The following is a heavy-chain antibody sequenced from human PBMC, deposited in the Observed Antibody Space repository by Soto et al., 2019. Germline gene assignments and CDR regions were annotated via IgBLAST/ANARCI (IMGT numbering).Heavy chain of an antibody. J-gene: IGHJ5*02. D-gene: IGHD4-17*01. CDR3: ARHHGPSTSENWFAP. V-gene: IGHV1-18*01. CDR1: GYTFFTYD. Sequence: QVHLVQSGVEVKTPGASVKVSCQASGYTFFTYDISWVRQAPGQGLEWMGWISTYSGDTKYAQKFQGRVTMTTDTSTTTTYLELRSLRSYDTAVYYCARHHGPSTSENWFAPWGQGTVVTVSS. CDR2: ISTYSGDT.